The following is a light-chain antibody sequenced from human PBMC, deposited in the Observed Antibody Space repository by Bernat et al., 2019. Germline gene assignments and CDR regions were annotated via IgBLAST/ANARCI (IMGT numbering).Light chain of an antibody. CDR1: SSDVGGYNY. Sequence: QSALTQPPSASGSPGQSVAISCTGTSSDVGGYNYVSWYQQHPGKAPKLVIYEVTKRPSGVPDRFSGSESGNTASLTVSELQAEDEAAYYCSSFAVSYNSVFGGGTKLTVL. J-gene: IGLJ3*02. CDR2: EVT. V-gene: IGLV2-8*01. CDR3: SSFAVSYNSV.